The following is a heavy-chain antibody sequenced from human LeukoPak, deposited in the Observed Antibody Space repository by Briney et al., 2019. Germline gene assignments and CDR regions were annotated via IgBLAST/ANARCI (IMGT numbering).Heavy chain of an antibody. Sequence: GGSLRLSCAASGFTFSNYAMPWVRQAPGKGLEWVAVISYDGSNKYYADSVKGRFTISRDNSKNTLYLQMNSLRAEDTAMYYCARPYSSGWYGDFDYWGQGTLVTVSS. CDR2: ISYDGSNK. J-gene: IGHJ4*02. CDR3: ARPYSSGWYGDFDY. D-gene: IGHD6-19*01. CDR1: GFTFSNYA. V-gene: IGHV3-30-3*01.